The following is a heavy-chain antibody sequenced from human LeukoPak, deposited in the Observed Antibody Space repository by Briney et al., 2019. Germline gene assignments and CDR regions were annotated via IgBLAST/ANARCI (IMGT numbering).Heavy chain of an antibody. CDR2: INPNSGGK. D-gene: IGHD6-6*01. V-gene: IGHV1-2*02. J-gene: IGHJ4*02. CDR1: GYTFTGYY. CDR3: ARDLTARYFDY. Sequence: GASVKVSCKASGYTFTGYYMHWVRQAPGQGLEWMGWINPNSGGKKYAQKFQGRVTMTRDTSISTAYMELSRLRSDDTAVYYCARDLTARYFDYWGQGTLVTVSS.